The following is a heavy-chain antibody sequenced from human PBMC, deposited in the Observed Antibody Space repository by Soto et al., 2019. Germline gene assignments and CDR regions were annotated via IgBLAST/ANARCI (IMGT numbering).Heavy chain of an antibody. CDR1: NFSISSGYY. J-gene: IGHJ4*02. Sequence: PSETLSLTCVVSNFSISSGYYWCWIRQSPGKGLEWIASIYRSGTTSYNPSLKSRVTISVAPSKNQFSLMLTAVTAADTAVYYCARTHSGSYYSVFNYWGRGSLVTVSS. CDR3: ARTHSGSYYSVFNY. V-gene: IGHV4-38-2*01. D-gene: IGHD1-26*01. CDR2: IYRSGTT.